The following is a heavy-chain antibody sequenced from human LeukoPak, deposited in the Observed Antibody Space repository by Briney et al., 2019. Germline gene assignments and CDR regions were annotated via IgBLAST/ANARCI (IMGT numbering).Heavy chain of an antibody. V-gene: IGHV3-23*01. CDR1: AFTFSNYA. Sequence: GRSLRLSCAASAFTFSNYAMSWVRQAPGKWLEWVSSVSGRDTSTYYTDSVKGRFTISRDNSKNTLYLQMNSLSAEDAAIYYCAKWGDYDVLTGYYDSDYWGQGTLVTVSS. CDR3: AKWGDYDVLTGYYDSDY. D-gene: IGHD3-9*01. J-gene: IGHJ4*02. CDR2: VSGRDTST.